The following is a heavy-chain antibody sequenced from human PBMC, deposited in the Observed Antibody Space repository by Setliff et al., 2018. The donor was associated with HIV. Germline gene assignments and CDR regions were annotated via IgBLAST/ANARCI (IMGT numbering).Heavy chain of an antibody. CDR3: ARGGLDYYYGMDV. CDR1: NGSFSGHY. J-gene: IGHJ6*02. CDR2: INHSGSP. Sequence: PSETLSLTCVVYNGSFSGHYWSWIRQPPGKGLEWIGEINHSGSPNYNSSLKSRVTISLDTSKNQFSLKLSSVTAADTAVYYCARGGLDYYYGMDVWGQGTTVTVSS. V-gene: IGHV4-34*01.